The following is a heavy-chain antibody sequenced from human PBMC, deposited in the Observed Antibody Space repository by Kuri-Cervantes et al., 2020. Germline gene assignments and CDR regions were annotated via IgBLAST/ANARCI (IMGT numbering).Heavy chain of an antibody. V-gene: IGHV1-69*13. J-gene: IGHJ5*02. CDR2: IIPIFGTA. D-gene: IGHD2-8*01. CDR1: GGTFSSYA. Sequence: SVKVSCKASGGTFSSYAISWVRQAPGQGLEWMGGIIPIFGTANYAQKFQGRVTITADESTGTVYLEMSSLRSEDTAIYYCAWEVAGEDCTNISWPNWFDPWGQGTLVTVSS. CDR3: AWEVAGEDCTNISWPNWFDP.